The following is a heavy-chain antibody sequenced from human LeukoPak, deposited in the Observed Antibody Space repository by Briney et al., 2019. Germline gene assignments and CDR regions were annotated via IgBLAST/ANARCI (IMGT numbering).Heavy chain of an antibody. Sequence: GGSLRLSCAASGFTFSNYGMHWVRQAPGKGLEWVAVIWHDGSNKYYADSVKGRFTISRDNSKNMLYLQMNSLRAEDTAVYYCANNFDYWGQGTLVTMSS. J-gene: IGHJ4*02. CDR1: GFTFSNYG. V-gene: IGHV3-33*06. CDR3: ANNFDY. CDR2: IWHDGSNK.